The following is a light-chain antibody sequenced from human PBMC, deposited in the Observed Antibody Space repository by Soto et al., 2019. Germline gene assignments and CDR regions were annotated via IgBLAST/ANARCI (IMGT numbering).Light chain of an antibody. CDR2: GAS. Sequence: EIVLTQSPGTLSLSPGERATLSCRASQSVTASYLAWYHHKPGQAPRLLIYGASSRATGIPDRFSGSGSGTDFTLTISRLEPEDFPVYYCQQYGSSITFGEGTRLEIK. CDR3: QQYGSSIT. V-gene: IGKV3-20*01. J-gene: IGKJ5*01. CDR1: QSVTASY.